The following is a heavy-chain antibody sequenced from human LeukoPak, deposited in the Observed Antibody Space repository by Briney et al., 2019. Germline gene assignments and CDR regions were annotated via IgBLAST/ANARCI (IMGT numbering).Heavy chain of an antibody. V-gene: IGHV4-39*01. D-gene: IGHD3-10*01. J-gene: IGHJ4*02. CDR2: IYYSGST. CDR3: ARRYYGSGSYYNV. Sequence: SETLSLTCTVSGGSISSSSYYWGWIRQPPGKGLEWIGSIYYSGSTYYNPSLKSRVTISVDTSKNQFSLKLSSVTAADTAVYYCARRYYGSGSYYNVWGQGTLVTVSS. CDR1: GGSISSSSYY.